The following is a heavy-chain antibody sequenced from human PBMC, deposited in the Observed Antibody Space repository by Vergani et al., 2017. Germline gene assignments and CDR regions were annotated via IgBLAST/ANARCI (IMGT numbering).Heavy chain of an antibody. CDR1: GFTFSSYA. J-gene: IGHJ4*02. V-gene: IGHV3-23*01. Sequence: EVQLLESGGGLVQPGGSLRLSCAASGFTFSSYAMSWVRQAPGKGLEWVSAISGSGGSTYYADSVKGRFTISRDNSKNTLYLQMNSLRAEDTAVYYCARDEYYGSGSYYPFDYWGQGTLVTVSS. CDR2: ISGSGGST. CDR3: ARDEYYGSGSYYPFDY. D-gene: IGHD3-10*01.